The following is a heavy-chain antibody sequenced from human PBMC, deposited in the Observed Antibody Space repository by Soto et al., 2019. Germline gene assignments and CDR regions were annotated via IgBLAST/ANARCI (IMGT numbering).Heavy chain of an antibody. V-gene: IGHV3-30*18. CDR1: GFTFSSYG. CDR2: ISYDGSNK. D-gene: IGHD3-22*01. J-gene: IGHJ5*02. Sequence: PGGSLRLSCAASGFTFSSYGMHWVRQAPGKGLEWVAVISYDGSNKYYADSVKGRFTISRDNSKNTLYLQMNSLRVEDTAVYYCAKDYFSYSSTSDWFDHWGQGTQVTVSS. CDR3: AKDYFSYSSTSDWFDH.